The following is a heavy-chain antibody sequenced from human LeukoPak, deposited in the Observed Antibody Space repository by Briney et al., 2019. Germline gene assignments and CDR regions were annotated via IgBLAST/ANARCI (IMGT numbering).Heavy chain of an antibody. CDR1: GFTFSSYS. Sequence: TGGSLRLSCAASGFTFSSYSMNWVRQAPGKGLGWVSSISSSSSYIYYADSVKGRFTISRDNAKNSLYLQMNSLRAEDTAVYYCIRGYSGYVIVSSYYMDVWGKGTTVTVSS. D-gene: IGHD5-12*01. J-gene: IGHJ6*03. CDR2: ISSSSSYI. V-gene: IGHV3-21*01. CDR3: IRGYSGYVIVSSYYMDV.